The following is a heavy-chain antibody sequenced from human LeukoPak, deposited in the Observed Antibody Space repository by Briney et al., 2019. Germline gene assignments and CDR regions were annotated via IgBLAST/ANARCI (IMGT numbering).Heavy chain of an antibody. J-gene: IGHJ4*02. CDR1: GFTFSSYW. Sequence: PGGSLRLSCAASGFTFSSYWMHWVRQAPGKGLVWVSRINSDGSSTSYADSVKGRFTISRDNAKNTLYLQTNSLRAEDTAVYYCARDLGGYSSGWTIDYWGQGTLVTVSS. CDR2: INSDGSST. D-gene: IGHD6-19*01. CDR3: ARDLGGYSSGWTIDY. V-gene: IGHV3-74*01.